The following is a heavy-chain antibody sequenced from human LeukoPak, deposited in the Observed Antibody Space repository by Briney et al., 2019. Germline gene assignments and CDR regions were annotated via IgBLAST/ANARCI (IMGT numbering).Heavy chain of an antibody. D-gene: IGHD5-12*01. J-gene: IGHJ4*02. CDR1: GFAFSSYW. V-gene: IGHV3-7*05. Sequence: PGGSLRLSCAASGFAFSSYWMSWVGQAPGKGLEWVANMKYDGSEIYYVDSVKGRFTISRDNAKNSLYLQMNSLRAEDTAVYYCAREGTITAYNFDYWGQGTLVTVSS. CDR2: MKYDGSEI. CDR3: AREGTITAYNFDY.